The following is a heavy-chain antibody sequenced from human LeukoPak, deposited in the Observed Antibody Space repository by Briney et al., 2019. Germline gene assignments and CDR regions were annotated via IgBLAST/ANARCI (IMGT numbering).Heavy chain of an antibody. CDR3: AKDPGRYYYGSGSYELQNY. D-gene: IGHD3-10*01. J-gene: IGHJ4*02. Sequence: PGGSLRLSCAASGFTFSSYAMSWVRQAPGKGLEWVSAISGSGGSTYYADSVKGRFTISRDNSKNTLYLQMNSLRAEDTAVYYCAKDPGRYYYGSGSYELQNYWGQGTLVTVSS. CDR2: ISGSGGST. CDR1: GFTFSSYA. V-gene: IGHV3-23*01.